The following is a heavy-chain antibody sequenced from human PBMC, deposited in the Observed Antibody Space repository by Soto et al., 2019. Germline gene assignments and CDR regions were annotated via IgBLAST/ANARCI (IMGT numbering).Heavy chain of an antibody. CDR3: VRPGIAPREYYYYGMDV. D-gene: IGHD6-6*01. V-gene: IGHV5-51*01. J-gene: IGHJ6*02. CDR1: GYSFTSYW. Sequence: GASLKISCKGPGYSFTSYWIGRVRQMHGKGLEWMGIIYPGDSDTRYSPSFQGQVTISADKSISTAYLQWSSLKASDTAMYYYVRPGIAPREYYYYGMDVWGQGTTVTVPS. CDR2: IYPGDSDT.